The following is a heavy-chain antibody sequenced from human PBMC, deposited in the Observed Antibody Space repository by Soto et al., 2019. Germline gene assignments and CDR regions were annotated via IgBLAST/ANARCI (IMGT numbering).Heavy chain of an antibody. CDR1: GGSISSYY. Sequence: SETLSLTCTVSGGSISSYYWSWIRQPPGKGLEWIGYIYYSGSTNYNPSLKSRVTISVDTSKNQFSLKLSSVTAADTAVYYCGSSPYYDYSLGPWGQGTLVTVSS. CDR2: IYYSGST. D-gene: IGHD3-3*01. J-gene: IGHJ5*02. CDR3: GSSPYYDYSLGP. V-gene: IGHV4-59*01.